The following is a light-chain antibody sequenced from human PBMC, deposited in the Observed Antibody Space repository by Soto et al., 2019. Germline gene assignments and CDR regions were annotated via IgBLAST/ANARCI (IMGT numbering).Light chain of an antibody. CDR3: QQYNSYAVT. V-gene: IGKV1-5*03. CDR2: KAS. J-gene: IGKJ1*01. Sequence: DIQMTHSPSTLSASVGDRVTITCRASQSISSWLAWYQQKPGKGPNLLIYKASSLESGVPSRFSGSGSGTEFTLTTSSLQPDDFAAYYCQQYNSYAVTCGQSTKVQIK. CDR1: QSISSW.